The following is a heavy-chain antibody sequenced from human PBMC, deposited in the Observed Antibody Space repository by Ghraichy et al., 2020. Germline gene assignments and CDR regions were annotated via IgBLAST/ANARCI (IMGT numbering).Heavy chain of an antibody. J-gene: IGHJ4*02. V-gene: IGHV3-30*18. CDR1: GFTFSSYG. CDR3: AKVVGGQQLAVDY. Sequence: GGSLRLSCAASGFTFSSYGMHWVRQAPGKGLEWVAVISYDGSNKYYADSVKGRFTISRDNSKNTLYLQMNSLRAEDTAVYYCAKVVGGQQLAVDYWGQGTLVTVSS. D-gene: IGHD6-13*01. CDR2: ISYDGSNK.